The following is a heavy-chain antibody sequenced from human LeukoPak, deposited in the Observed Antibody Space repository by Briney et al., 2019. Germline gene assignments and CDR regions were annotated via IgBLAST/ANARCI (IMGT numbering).Heavy chain of an antibody. CDR3: AKDHYDSSGPPDL. J-gene: IGHJ5*02. CDR2: IRYDGSNK. CDR1: GFTFSSYG. V-gene: IGHV3-30*02. D-gene: IGHD3-22*01. Sequence: GGSLRLSCAASGFTFSSYGMHWVRQAPGKGLEWVAFIRYDGSNKYYADSVKGRFTISRDNSKNTLYLQMNSLSAEDTAVYYCAKDHYDSSGPPDLWGQGTLVTVSS.